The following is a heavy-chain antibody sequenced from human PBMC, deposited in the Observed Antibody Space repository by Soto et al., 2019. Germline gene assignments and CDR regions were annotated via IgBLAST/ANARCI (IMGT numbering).Heavy chain of an antibody. CDR3: AKDTYCIGGNCPPLGEHYKDV. Sequence: GGSLRLSCAASGFTFDDYTMHWVRQAPGKGLEWVSLISWDGGSTYYADSVKGRFTISRDNSKNSLYLQMNSLRAEDTALYYCAKDTYCIGGNCPPLGEHYKDVWSKGTTVTVSS. J-gene: IGHJ6*03. V-gene: IGHV3-43*01. D-gene: IGHD2-15*01. CDR1: GFTFDDYT. CDR2: ISWDGGST.